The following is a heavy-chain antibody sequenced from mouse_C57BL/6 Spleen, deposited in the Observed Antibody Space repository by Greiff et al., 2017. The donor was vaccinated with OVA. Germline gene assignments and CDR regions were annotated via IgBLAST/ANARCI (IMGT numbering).Heavy chain of an antibody. V-gene: IGHV5-17*01. D-gene: IGHD2-2*01. CDR2: ISSGSSTI. CDR1: GFTFSDYG. CDR3: ARSMVTTRYFDV. Sequence: EVKVVESGGGLVKPGGSLKLSCAASGFTFSDYGMHWVRQAPEKGLEWVAYISSGSSTIYCADTVKGRFTNSRDNAKNTLFLQMTSLRSEDTAMYYCARSMVTTRYFDVWGTGTTVTVSS. J-gene: IGHJ1*03.